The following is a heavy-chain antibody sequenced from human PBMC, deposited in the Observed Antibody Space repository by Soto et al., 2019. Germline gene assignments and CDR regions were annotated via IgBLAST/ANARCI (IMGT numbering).Heavy chain of an antibody. J-gene: IGHJ4*02. CDR3: AKDTAVSGTFVVTFDS. D-gene: IGHD6-19*01. CDR2: IRSSGDST. CDR1: GFTFSSYS. V-gene: IGHV3-23*01. Sequence: GGSLRLSCAASGFTFSSYSMSWVRQAPGKGLEWVSSIRSSGDSTYYADSVKGRFTISRDNSKNTLQLQMNSLRADDTAIYYCAKDTAVSGTFVVTFDSWGQGSLVTVSS.